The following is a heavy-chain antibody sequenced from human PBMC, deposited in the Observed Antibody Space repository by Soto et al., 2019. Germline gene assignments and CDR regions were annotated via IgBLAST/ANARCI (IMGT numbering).Heavy chain of an antibody. CDR3: AGYSGYDDAFDI. V-gene: IGHV3-48*01. CDR2: INSGGTTK. Sequence: PGGSLRLSCAASGFTFSAYSMNWVRQAPGKGLEWVSYINSGGTTKYYADSVKGRFTISRDNAQNSLYLQMNSLRAEDTAVYYCAGYSGYDDAFDIWGQGTMVTVSS. D-gene: IGHD5-12*01. J-gene: IGHJ3*02. CDR1: GFTFSAYS.